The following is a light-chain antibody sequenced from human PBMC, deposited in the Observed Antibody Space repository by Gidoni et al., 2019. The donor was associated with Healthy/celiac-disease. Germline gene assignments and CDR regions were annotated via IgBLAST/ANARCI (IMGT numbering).Light chain of an antibody. Sequence: ELVLTQSPATLSLSPGEIATLSCRASQSVSSYLAWYQQKPGQAPRLLIYDASNRATGIPARFSGSGSGTDFTLTISSLEPEDFAVYYCQQRSNWPPLMYTFGQGTKLEIK. CDR3: QQRSNWPPLMYT. J-gene: IGKJ2*01. CDR1: QSVSSY. V-gene: IGKV3-11*01. CDR2: DAS.